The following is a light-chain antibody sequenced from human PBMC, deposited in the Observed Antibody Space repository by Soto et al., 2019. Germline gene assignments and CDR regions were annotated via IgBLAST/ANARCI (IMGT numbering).Light chain of an antibody. V-gene: IGKV3-20*01. CDR3: NKYGSSPWM. CDR2: GAS. J-gene: IGKJ1*01. CDR1: QSGSTS. Sequence: EIVLTQSPGTLTLSPGERATLSCRASQSGSTSLAWYQQKPGQAPRLLIYGASSRATGIPDRFSGSGSRTDFTLTISRRESEDFAVDFCNKYGSSPWMCDQRTKVDIK.